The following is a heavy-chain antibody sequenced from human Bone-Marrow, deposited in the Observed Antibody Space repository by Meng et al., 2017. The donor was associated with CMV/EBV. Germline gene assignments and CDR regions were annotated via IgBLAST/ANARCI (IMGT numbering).Heavy chain of an antibody. CDR1: GYTFTSYY. D-gene: IGHD3-10*01. CDR3: ARRESSNLEFGY. J-gene: IGHJ4*02. CDR2: INPNSGGT. V-gene: IGHV1-2*02. Sequence: ASVKVSCKASGYTFTSYYMHWVRQAPGQGLEWMGWINPNSGGTNYAQKFQGRVTMTRDTSISTAYMELSRLRSDDTAVYYCARRESSNLEFGYWGQGTRVTVSS.